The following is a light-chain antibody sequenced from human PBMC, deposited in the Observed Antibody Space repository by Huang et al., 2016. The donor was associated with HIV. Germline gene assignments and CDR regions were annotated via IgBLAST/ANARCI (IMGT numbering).Light chain of an antibody. J-gene: IGKJ3*01. V-gene: IGKV1-33*01. Sequence: DIQMTQSPSSLSASVGDKVTITCQASQDINNYLNWYQQKRGGAPNLLIYDASNLETGVPSRFIGGGSGTNFTFTISSLHPEDVATYFCQHYDDLPIFGPGTRVDI. CDR3: QHYDDLPI. CDR1: QDINNY. CDR2: DAS.